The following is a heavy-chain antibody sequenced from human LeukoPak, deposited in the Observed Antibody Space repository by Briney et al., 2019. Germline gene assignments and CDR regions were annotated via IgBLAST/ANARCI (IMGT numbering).Heavy chain of an antibody. CDR3: ARRGYCSSTSCYVFGY. Sequence: SVKVSCKASGGTFSSYAISWVRQAPGQGLEWMGGIIPIFGTANYAQKFQGRVTITADESTSTAYMELSSLRSEDTAVYYCARRGYCSSTSCYVFGYWGQGTLVTVSS. J-gene: IGHJ4*02. V-gene: IGHV1-69*13. CDR1: GGTFSSYA. D-gene: IGHD2-2*01. CDR2: IIPIFGTA.